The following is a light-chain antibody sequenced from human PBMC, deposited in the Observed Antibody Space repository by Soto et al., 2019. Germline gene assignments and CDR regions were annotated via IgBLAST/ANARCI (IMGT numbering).Light chain of an antibody. CDR3: QQRSEWPLCT. J-gene: IGKJ2*02. V-gene: IGKV3-11*01. CDR1: QSVSSY. CDR2: DVS. Sequence: EVILTQSPGTLSLSPGDRATLSCRASQSVSSYLAWYQQKRGQAPRLLIYDVSNRATGIPARFSGSGSGTDFTLTISSLEPEAFAVYFCQQRSEWPLCTFGQGTKLEIK.